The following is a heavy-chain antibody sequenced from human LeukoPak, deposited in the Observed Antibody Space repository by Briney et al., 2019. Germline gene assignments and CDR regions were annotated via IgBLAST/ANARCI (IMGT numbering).Heavy chain of an antibody. CDR1: GFTFSSYS. J-gene: IGHJ3*02. V-gene: IGHV3-21*01. CDR3: ASEYCSSTSCYGDAFDI. D-gene: IGHD2-2*01. CDR2: ISSSSSYI. Sequence: GGSLRLSSAASGFTFSSYSMNWVRQAPGKGLEWVSSISSSSSYIYYADSVKGRFTISRDNAKNSLYLQMNSLRAEDTAVYYCASEYCSSTSCYGDAFDIWGQGTMVTVSS.